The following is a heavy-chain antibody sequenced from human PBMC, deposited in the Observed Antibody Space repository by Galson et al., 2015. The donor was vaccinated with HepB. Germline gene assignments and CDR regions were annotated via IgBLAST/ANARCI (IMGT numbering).Heavy chain of an antibody. D-gene: IGHD6-13*01. CDR1: GGTFSSYA. J-gene: IGHJ5*02. V-gene: IGHV1-69*04. Sequence: CQASGGTFSSYAISWVRQAPGQELEWMGRIIPILGIANYAQKFQGRVTITADKSTSTAYMELSSLRYEDTAVYYCAGAGGHQQVKRGDWFDPWGQGTLVTVSS. CDR2: IIPILGIA. CDR3: AGAGGHQQVKRGDWFDP.